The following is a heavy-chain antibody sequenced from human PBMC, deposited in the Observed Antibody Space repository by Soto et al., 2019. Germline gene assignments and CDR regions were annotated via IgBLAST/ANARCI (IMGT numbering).Heavy chain of an antibody. D-gene: IGHD3-22*01. CDR2: IYPVYSDT. V-gene: IGHV5-51*01. Sequence: GESLKIACKGSGYAFTTYWIGWVLHMPGKGLDLIGIIYPVYSDTRYSPSFQGQFTISVGNSIIASYVHCSSRKASDTAIYCCARRTYDSSAYYVYWGQGTQVTVSS. CDR1: GYAFTTYW. CDR3: ARRTYDSSAYYVY. J-gene: IGHJ4*02.